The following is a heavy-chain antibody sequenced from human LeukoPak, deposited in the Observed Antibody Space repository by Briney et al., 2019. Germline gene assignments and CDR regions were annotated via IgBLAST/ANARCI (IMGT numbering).Heavy chain of an antibody. CDR1: GFTFSTYA. Sequence: GGSLRLSCTASGFTFSTYAMSWVRQAPGKGLEWVSTISDSGANTYYADSVRGRFTISRDNSKNTLYLQKNSLRADDTAIYYCAKSMTLQWRGFFDLWGRGTHVTVSS. J-gene: IGHJ2*01. CDR3: AKSMTLQWRGFFDL. D-gene: IGHD6-19*01. CDR2: ISDSGANT. V-gene: IGHV3-23*01.